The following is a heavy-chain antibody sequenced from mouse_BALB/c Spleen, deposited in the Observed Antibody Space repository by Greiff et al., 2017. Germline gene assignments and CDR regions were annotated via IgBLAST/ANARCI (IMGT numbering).Heavy chain of an antibody. CDR3: ARNYGSSFAY. CDR2: ISSGSSTI. J-gene: IGHJ3*01. CDR1: GFTFSSFG. D-gene: IGHD1-1*01. Sequence: DVMLVESGGGLVQPGGSRKLSCAASGFTFSSFGMHWVRQAPEKGLEWVAYISSGSSTIYYADTVKGRFTISRDNPKNTLFLQMTSLRSEDTAMYYCARNYGSSFAYWGQGTLVTVSA. V-gene: IGHV5-17*02.